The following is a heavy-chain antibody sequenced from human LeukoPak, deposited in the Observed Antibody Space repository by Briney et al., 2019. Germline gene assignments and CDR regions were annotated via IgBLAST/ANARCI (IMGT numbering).Heavy chain of an antibody. Sequence: ASVKVSCKASGYTFISYYMHWVRQAPGQGLEWMGIINPSDGSTNYAQKFQGRVTMTRDTSTSTVYMELSSLRFEDTAVYYCARAKHTITVPGTGDYWGQGTLVTVSS. D-gene: IGHD6-13*01. CDR3: ARAKHTITVPGTGDY. CDR2: INPSDGST. CDR1: GYTFISYY. V-gene: IGHV1-46*01. J-gene: IGHJ4*02.